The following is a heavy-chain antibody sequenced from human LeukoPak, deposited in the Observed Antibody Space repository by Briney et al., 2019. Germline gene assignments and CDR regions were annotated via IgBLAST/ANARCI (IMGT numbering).Heavy chain of an antibody. CDR3: ARDRTTATRGFDL. J-gene: IGHJ3*01. CDR1: GFTVNSNY. D-gene: IGHD4-17*01. Sequence: PGGSLRLSCAASGFTVNSNYMNWVRQAPGKGLEWVSVIFSGGDTNYADSVKGRFTISRDNPNNILYLQMNSLRAEDTAVYYCARDRTTATRGFDLWGQGTLVTVSS. V-gene: IGHV3-66*01. CDR2: IFSGGDT.